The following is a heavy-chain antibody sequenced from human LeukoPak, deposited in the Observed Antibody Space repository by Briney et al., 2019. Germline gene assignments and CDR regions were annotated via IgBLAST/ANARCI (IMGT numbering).Heavy chain of an antibody. J-gene: IGHJ4*02. CDR3: AKVFRSGWYFFDY. Sequence: GASVKVSCKASGGTFSSYAISWVRQAPGQGLEWMGGIIPIFGTANYAQKFQGRVTITTDESTSTAYMELSSLRAEDTAVYYCAKVFRSGWYFFDYWGQGTLVTVSS. CDR2: IIPIFGTA. D-gene: IGHD6-19*01. CDR1: GGTFSSYA. V-gene: IGHV1-69*05.